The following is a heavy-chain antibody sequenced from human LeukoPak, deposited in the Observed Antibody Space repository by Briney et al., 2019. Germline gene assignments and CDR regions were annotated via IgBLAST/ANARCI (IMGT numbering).Heavy chain of an antibody. V-gene: IGHV4-59*01. J-gene: IGHJ4*02. CDR1: GGSISSYY. Sequence: PSETLSLTCTVSGGSISSYYWSWIRQPPGKGLEWIGYIYYSGSTNYNPSLKSRVTISVDTSKNQFSLKLSSVTAADTAVYFCAREIDYDNNGYFDYWGQGTLVTVSS. D-gene: IGHD3-22*01. CDR3: AREIDYDNNGYFDY. CDR2: IYYSGST.